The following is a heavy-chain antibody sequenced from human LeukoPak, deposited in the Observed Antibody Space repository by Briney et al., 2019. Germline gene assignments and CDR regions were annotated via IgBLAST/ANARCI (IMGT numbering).Heavy chain of an antibody. Sequence: SETLSLTCTVSGGSISSSSYYWGWIRQPPGKGLEWIGSIYYSGSTYYNPSLKSRVTTSVDTSKNQFSLKLSSVAAADTAVYYCAYDAHAFDIWGQGTMVTVSS. CDR1: GGSISSSSYY. D-gene: IGHD3-22*01. V-gene: IGHV4-39*01. J-gene: IGHJ3*02. CDR3: AYDAHAFDI. CDR2: IYYSGST.